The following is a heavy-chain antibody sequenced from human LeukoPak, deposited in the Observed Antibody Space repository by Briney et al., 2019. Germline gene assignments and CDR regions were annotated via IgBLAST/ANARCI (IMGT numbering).Heavy chain of an antibody. CDR2: VYHTGST. CDR3: ARDGGYSVKDNWFDP. D-gene: IGHD5/OR15-5a*01. J-gene: IGHJ5*02. V-gene: IGHV4-31*03. Sequence: SETLSLTCNVSGYFMSSGGYYWSWIRQHPGKGLDWIGYVYHTGSTYYNPSFESRATISIDQAKNQFSLKLRSVTDADTAIYFCARDGGYSVKDNWFDPWGQGTLVTVSS. CDR1: GYFMSSGGYY.